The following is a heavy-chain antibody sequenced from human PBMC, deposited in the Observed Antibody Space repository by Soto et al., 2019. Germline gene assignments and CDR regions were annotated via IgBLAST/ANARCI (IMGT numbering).Heavy chain of an antibody. J-gene: IGHJ4*02. V-gene: IGHV3-30*18. D-gene: IGHD3-22*01. Sequence: QVQLVESGGGVVQPGRSLRLSCAASGFTFNSYGMHWVRQAPGKGLEWVAIISYDGSNKYYADAVTGRFTISRDNSKNTLYLQMNSLRDEDTAGYYCAKDLMGDRSGYHYGGDHWGQGTLVAVSS. CDR3: AKDLMGDRSGYHYGGDH. CDR2: ISYDGSNK. CDR1: GFTFNSYG.